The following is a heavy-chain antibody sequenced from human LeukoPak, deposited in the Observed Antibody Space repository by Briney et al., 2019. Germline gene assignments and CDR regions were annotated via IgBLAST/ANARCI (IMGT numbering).Heavy chain of an antibody. CDR2: KRYDGSNK. Sequence: GGSLRLSCAASGFTFSSYGMHWVRQAPGKGLEWVAFKRYDGSNKYYAGSVKGRFTISRDNSKNTLYLQMNSLRAEDTAVYYCARNLYYYDSSGYYYYWGQGTLVTVSS. CDR3: ARNLYYYDSSGYYYY. CDR1: GFTFSSYG. J-gene: IGHJ4*02. V-gene: IGHV3-30*02. D-gene: IGHD3-22*01.